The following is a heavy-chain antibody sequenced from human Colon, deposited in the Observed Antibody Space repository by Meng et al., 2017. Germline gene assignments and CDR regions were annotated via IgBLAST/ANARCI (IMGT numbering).Heavy chain of an antibody. CDR3: AKYSSRALEY. D-gene: IGHD6-13*01. Sequence: QGRLVGSGGTLVKPGGALRLSCAASGFTFSDYYMSRIRQAPGKGLEWVAVIWYDGSNKYYVDSVKGRFTISRDNAKNSLYLQLNSLGAEDTAVYYCAKYSSRALEYWGQGTLVTVSS. CDR1: GFTFSDYY. CDR2: IWYDGSNK. V-gene: IGHV3-33*03. J-gene: IGHJ4*02.